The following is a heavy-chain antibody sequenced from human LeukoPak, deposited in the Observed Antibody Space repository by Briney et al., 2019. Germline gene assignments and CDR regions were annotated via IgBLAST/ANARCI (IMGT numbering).Heavy chain of an antibody. V-gene: IGHV1-18*01. CDR1: GYTFTSYG. D-gene: IGHD6-19*01. CDR2: ISAYNGNT. CDR3: AREYSSGSYYYYYMDV. Sequence: GASVKVSCKDSGYTFTSYGISWVRQAPGQGLEWMGWISAYNGNTNYAQKLQGRVTMTTDTSTSTAYMELRSLRSDDTAVYYCAREYSSGSYYYYYMDVWGKGTRVTVSS. J-gene: IGHJ6*03.